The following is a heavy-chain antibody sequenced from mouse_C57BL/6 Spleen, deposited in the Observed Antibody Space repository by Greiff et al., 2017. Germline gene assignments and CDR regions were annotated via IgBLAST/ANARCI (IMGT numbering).Heavy chain of an antibody. CDR2: INPSNGGT. CDR3: ARYPYYYGSSSVYFDY. CDR1: GYTFTSYW. V-gene: IGHV1-53*01. Sequence: QVQLQQPGPELVKPGASVKLSCKASGYTFTSYWMHWVKQRPGQGLEWIGNINPSNGGTNYNEKFKSKATLTVDKSSSTAYMQLSSLTSEDSAVYYCARYPYYYGSSSVYFDYWGQGTTLTVSS. D-gene: IGHD1-1*01. J-gene: IGHJ2*01.